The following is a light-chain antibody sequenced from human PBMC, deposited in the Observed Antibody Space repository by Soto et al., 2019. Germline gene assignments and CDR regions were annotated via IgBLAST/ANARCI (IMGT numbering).Light chain of an antibody. CDR1: SSDVGGYKY. Sequence: SALTQPASVSGSPGQSIAISCTGSSSDVGGYKYVSWYQQHPGKAPKLIIYDVSNRPSGASDRFSGSKSGNTASLTISGLQYEDEADYYCSSYTSSNSYVFGTGTKVTVL. CDR2: DVS. CDR3: SSYTSSNSYV. V-gene: IGLV2-14*03. J-gene: IGLJ1*01.